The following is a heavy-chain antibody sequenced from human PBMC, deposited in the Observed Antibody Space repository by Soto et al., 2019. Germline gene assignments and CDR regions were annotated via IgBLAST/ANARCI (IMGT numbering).Heavy chain of an antibody. D-gene: IGHD6-13*01. CDR3: ARGRHGAAGLHDAFDI. CDR1: GGSFSGYY. V-gene: IGHV4-34*01. Sequence: SETLSLTCAVYGGSFSGYYWSWIREPPGKGLEWIGEINHSGSTNYNPSLKSRVTISVDTSKNQFSLKLSSVTAADTAVYYCARGRHGAAGLHDAFDIWGQGTMVTVSS. CDR2: INHSGST. J-gene: IGHJ3*02.